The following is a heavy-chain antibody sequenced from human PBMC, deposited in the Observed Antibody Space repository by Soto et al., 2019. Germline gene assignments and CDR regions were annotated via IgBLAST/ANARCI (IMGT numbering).Heavy chain of an antibody. CDR2: INPNNGDT. CDR1: GYTFTGFY. Sequence: SVNVACKASGYTFTGFYIHLLRQAPGQRLEWMGWINPNNGDTNYAHNVQGRVTMTRDTSTRTAYMDLNSLTFDDTAVYYCARHSGYDYVFDYWGQGTLVTVPS. J-gene: IGHJ4*02. D-gene: IGHD5-12*01. V-gene: IGHV1-2*07. CDR3: ARHSGYDYVFDY.